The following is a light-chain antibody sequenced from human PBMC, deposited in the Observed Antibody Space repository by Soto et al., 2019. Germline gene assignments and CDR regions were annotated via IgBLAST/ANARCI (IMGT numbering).Light chain of an antibody. CDR2: EVI. Sequence: QSVLTQPASVSGSPGQSITISCTGSSSDVGGYNYVSWYQQHPGKAPQLMIYEVINRPSGVSHRFSGSKSGNTASLTISGLQAEDEADYYCSPYTSSSTWVFGGGTKLTVL. CDR3: SPYTSSSTWV. J-gene: IGLJ3*02. V-gene: IGLV2-14*01. CDR1: SSDVGGYNY.